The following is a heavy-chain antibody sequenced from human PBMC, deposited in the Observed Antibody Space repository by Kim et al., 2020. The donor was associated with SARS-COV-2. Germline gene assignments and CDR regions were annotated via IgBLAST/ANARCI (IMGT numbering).Heavy chain of an antibody. Sequence: SETLSLTCTVSGGSISSYYWSWIRQPPGKGLEWIGYIYYSGSTNYNPSLKSRVTISVDTSKNQFSLKLSSVTAADTAVYYCARRRGRGSGYGYDYYYMDVWGEGTAVTVSS. D-gene: IGHD3-22*01. CDR2: IYYSGST. CDR1: GGSISSYY. J-gene: IGHJ6*03. V-gene: IGHV4-59*08. CDR3: ARRRGRGSGYGYDYYYMDV.